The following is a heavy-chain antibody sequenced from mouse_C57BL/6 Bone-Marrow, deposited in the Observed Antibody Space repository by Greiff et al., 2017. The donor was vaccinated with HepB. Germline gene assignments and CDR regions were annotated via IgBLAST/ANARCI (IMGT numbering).Heavy chain of an antibody. J-gene: IGHJ2*01. Sequence: QVQLQQPGAELVKPGASVKLSCKASGYTFTSYWMQWVKQRPGQGLEWIGEIDPSDSYTNYNQKFKGKATLTVDTSSSTAYMQLSSLTSEDSAVYSCARERTYYGNLWYFDYWGQGTTLTVSS. V-gene: IGHV1-50*01. CDR1: GYTFTSYW. CDR3: ARERTYYGNLWYFDY. D-gene: IGHD2-10*01. CDR2: IDPSDSYT.